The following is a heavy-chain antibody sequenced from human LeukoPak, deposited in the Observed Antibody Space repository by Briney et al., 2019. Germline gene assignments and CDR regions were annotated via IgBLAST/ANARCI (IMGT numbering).Heavy chain of an antibody. CDR3: AANSADYNTLGGSYKV. Sequence: PSETLSLTCTVSGNSISGGDYYWSWIRQPAGKGLEWIGRIYTSGSTTYNPSLKSRVTISGDTSENQFSLKLSSVTAADTAVYYCAANSADYNTLGGSYKVWGQGTLVTVSS. V-gene: IGHV4-61*02. J-gene: IGHJ4*02. D-gene: IGHD3-10*01. CDR2: IYTSGST. CDR1: GNSISGGDYY.